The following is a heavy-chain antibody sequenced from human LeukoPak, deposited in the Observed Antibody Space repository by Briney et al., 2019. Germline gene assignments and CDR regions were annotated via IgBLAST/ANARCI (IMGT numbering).Heavy chain of an antibody. CDR1: GGSISSGDYY. V-gene: IGHV4-30-4*08. CDR3: ARERPGHCTNGVCYGGAVDP. J-gene: IGHJ5*02. Sequence: KPSQTLSLTCTVSGGSISSGDYYWSWIRQPPGKGLEWIGYIHYSGSTYYNPSLKSRVTISVDTSKNQFSLKLSSVTAADTAVYYCARERPGHCTNGVCYGGAVDPWGQGTLVTVSS. CDR2: IHYSGST. D-gene: IGHD2-8*01.